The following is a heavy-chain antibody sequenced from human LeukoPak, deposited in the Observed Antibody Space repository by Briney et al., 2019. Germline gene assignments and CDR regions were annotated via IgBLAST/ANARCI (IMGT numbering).Heavy chain of an antibody. CDR2: ISAYNGNT. CDR3: ARSPGYDFWSGYHDY. Sequence: GASVKVSCKASGYTFTSYGISWVRQAPGQGLEWMGWISAYNGNTNYAQKLQGRVTMTTDTSTSTAYMELRSLRSDDTAVYYCARSPGYDFWSGYHDYWGQGTLVTVSS. CDR1: GYTFTSYG. V-gene: IGHV1-18*01. D-gene: IGHD3-3*01. J-gene: IGHJ4*02.